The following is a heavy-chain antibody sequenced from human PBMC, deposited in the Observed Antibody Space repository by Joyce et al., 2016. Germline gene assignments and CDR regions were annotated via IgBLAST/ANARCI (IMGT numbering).Heavy chain of an antibody. CDR2: VYLLGIT. J-gene: IGHJ2*01. D-gene: IGHD5-18*01. CDR1: GLSFDLHSF. Sequence: QVQLQESGPGLVKPSETLSLTCGVSGLSFDLHSFWGWIRQPPGKGLEWIGNVYLLGITHYSPCLKSRVTISMDTSKNQFSLNLNSLTAADTAVYFCARRPYNVHTPLGSDWYFDLWGRGTLVTVSS. CDR3: ARRPYNVHTPLGSDWYFDL. V-gene: IGHV4-38-2*01.